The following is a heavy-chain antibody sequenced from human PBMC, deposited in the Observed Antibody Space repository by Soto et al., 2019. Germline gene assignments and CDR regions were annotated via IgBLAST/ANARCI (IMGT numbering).Heavy chain of an antibody. CDR2: IYYSGST. CDR1: GGSISSGGYY. J-gene: IGHJ4*02. V-gene: IGHV4-31*03. D-gene: IGHD3-22*01. Sequence: QVQLQESGPGLVKPSQTLSLTCTVSGGSISSGGYYWSWIRQHPGKGLEWIGYIYYSGSTYYNPSLKSRVTISVDTSKNRFSLKLSSVTAADTAVYYCARGGGYYYDSSAHFDYWGQGTLVTVSS. CDR3: ARGGGYYYDSSAHFDY.